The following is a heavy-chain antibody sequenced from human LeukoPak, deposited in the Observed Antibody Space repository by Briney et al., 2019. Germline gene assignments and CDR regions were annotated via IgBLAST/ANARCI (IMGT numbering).Heavy chain of an antibody. CDR2: IHYIGST. J-gene: IGHJ4*02. CDR3: ARALPYTYNTSKRRYYDFWSGYSIDY. V-gene: IGHV4-39*01. CDR1: GSSIRSSSYH. Sequence: SETLSLTCTVSGSSIRSSSYHWGWVRQPPGKGLEWIGNIHYIGSTSYNPSLKSRATLSVDTSKSQSSLKLSSVTAADTAVYYCARALPYTYNTSKRRYYDFWSGYSIDYWGQGTLVTVSS. D-gene: IGHD3-3*01.